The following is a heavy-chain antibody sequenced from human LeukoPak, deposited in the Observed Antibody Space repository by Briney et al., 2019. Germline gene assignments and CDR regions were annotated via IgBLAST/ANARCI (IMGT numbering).Heavy chain of an antibody. CDR1: GFTFSNFA. D-gene: IGHD1-1*01. CDR2: VSYDGSYK. Sequence: WGSLRLSCAATGFTFSNFAMHGVRQAPGKGLEWVAVVSYDGSYKYYADSVKGRFTISRDNSKNTLYLQMNSLRAEDTAVYYCARAPRYGAAYYFDYWGQGTLVTVSS. CDR3: ARAPRYGAAYYFDY. V-gene: IGHV3-30*04. J-gene: IGHJ4*02.